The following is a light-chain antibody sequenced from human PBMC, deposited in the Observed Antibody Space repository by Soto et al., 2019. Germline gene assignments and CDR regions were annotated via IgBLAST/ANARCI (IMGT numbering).Light chain of an antibody. CDR3: QSYDSNLSGYV. CDR2: INI. CDR1: SSNIGAGYD. V-gene: IGLV1-40*01. J-gene: IGLJ1*01. Sequence: QSVLTQPPSVSGAPGQRVTISCTGSSSNIGAGYDVHWYQQLPGTAPKLLIFININRPSGVPDRFSGSKSGTSASLAITGLRPEDEADYYCQSYDSNLSGYVFGTGIKLTVL.